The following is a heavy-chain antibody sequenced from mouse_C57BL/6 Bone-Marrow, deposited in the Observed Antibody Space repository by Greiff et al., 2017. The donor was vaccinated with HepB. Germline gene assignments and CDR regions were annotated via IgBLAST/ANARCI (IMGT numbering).Heavy chain of an antibody. CDR1: GYTFTDYE. V-gene: IGHV1-15*01. D-gene: IGHD1-1*01. CDR2: IDPETGGT. CDR3: TRKGGSPYYYAMDY. J-gene: IGHJ4*01. Sequence: QVQLKQSGAELVRPGASVTLSCKASGYTFTDYEMHWVKQTPVHGLEWIGAIDPETGGTAYNQKFKGKAILTADKSSSTAYMELRSLTSEDSAVYYCTRKGGSPYYYAMDYWGQGTSVTVSS.